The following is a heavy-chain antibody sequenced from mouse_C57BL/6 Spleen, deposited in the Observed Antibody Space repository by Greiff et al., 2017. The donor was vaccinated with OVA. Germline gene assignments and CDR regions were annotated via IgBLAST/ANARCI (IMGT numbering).Heavy chain of an antibody. Sequence: EVKLQDSGPVLVKPGASVKMSCKASGYTFTDYYMNWVKQSHGKSLEWIGVINPYNGGTSYNQKFKGKATLTVDKSSSTSYTELIRLTSEASEVYYCAREEGNYIAYWGQGTLVTVAA. CDR2: INPYNGGT. J-gene: IGHJ3*01. D-gene: IGHD2-1*01. CDR3: AREEGNYIAY. CDR1: GYTFTDYY. V-gene: IGHV1-19*01.